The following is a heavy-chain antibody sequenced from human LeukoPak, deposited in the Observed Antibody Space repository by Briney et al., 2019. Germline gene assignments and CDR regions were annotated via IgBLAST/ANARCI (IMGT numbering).Heavy chain of an antibody. CDR2: VSGSGGST. D-gene: IGHD4-23*01. Sequence: GGSLRLSCAASGFTFSGYATSWVRQAPGEGLEWVSGVSGSGGSTYYADSLKGRFTISRDNSKNTLYLQMNSLRAEDTAVYYCAKDLNYGGNSPFDYWGQGTLVTVSS. CDR1: GFTFSGYA. V-gene: IGHV3-23*01. J-gene: IGHJ4*02. CDR3: AKDLNYGGNSPFDY.